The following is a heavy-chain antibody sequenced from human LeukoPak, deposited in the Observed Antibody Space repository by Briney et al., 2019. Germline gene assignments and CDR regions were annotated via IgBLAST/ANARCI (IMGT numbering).Heavy chain of an antibody. CDR2: IYYSGST. D-gene: IGHD6-13*01. J-gene: IGHJ4*02. V-gene: IGHV4-59*08. Sequence: SETLSLTSAVYGGSFRGYYWSWIRQPPGKGLEWIGYIYYSGSTNYNPSLKSRVTISVDTSKNQFSLKLSSVTAADTAVYYCARHKRREDGSWYVGYWGQGTLVTVSS. CDR3: ARHKRREDGSWYVGY. CDR1: GGSFRGYY.